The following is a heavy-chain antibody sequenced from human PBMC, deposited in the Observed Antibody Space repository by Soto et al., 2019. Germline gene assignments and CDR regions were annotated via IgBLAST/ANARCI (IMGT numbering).Heavy chain of an antibody. Sequence: GGSLRLSCAASGFAFRSYNMNWVRQAPGKGLEWVASISSGSSNIYYADSVKGRFTISRDNAKNSLYLQMDSLRAEDSAVYYCASATVVTATFDFWGQGTLVTVSS. V-gene: IGHV3-21*01. D-gene: IGHD2-21*02. CDR1: GFAFRSYN. CDR2: ISSGSSNI. J-gene: IGHJ4*02. CDR3: ASATVVTATFDF.